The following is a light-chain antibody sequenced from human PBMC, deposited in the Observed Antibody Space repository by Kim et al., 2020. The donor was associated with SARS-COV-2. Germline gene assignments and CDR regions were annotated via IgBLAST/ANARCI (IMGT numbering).Light chain of an antibody. CDR1: QDIRNY. CDR2: DSS. CDR3: QQYDTLPIFT. V-gene: IGKV1-33*01. J-gene: IGKJ3*01. Sequence: SVGDRVTITCQASQDIRNYLNWYQQKPGKAPKLLMYDSSKLETGVPSRFSGSGSGTDFTFTISSLQPEDIATYYCQQYDTLPIFTFGPGTKVDIK.